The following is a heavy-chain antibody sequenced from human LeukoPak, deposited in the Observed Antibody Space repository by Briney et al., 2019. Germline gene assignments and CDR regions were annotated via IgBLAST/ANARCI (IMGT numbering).Heavy chain of an antibody. CDR2: ISSSSSYI. J-gene: IGHJ6*02. D-gene: IGHD2-2*01. CDR1: EFTFSSYS. Sequence: GGSLRLSCAASEFTFSSYSMNWVRQAPGKGLEWVSSISSSSSYIYYADSVKGRFTISRDNAKNSLYLQMNSLRAEDTAVYYCARVIVVVPAAIGVYYYYGMDVWGQGTTVTVSS. V-gene: IGHV3-21*01. CDR3: ARVIVVVPAAIGVYYYYGMDV.